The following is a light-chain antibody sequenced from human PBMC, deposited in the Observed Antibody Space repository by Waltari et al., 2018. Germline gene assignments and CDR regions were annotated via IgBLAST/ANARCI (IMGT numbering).Light chain of an antibody. Sequence: QSVLTQPPSASGTPGQRVTISCSGSSSNIGSNFVCWYQHLPGTAPKLLIYRNNPRPSGVPDRFSGSKSGTSASLAISGLRSEDEADYYCAAWDDSLTGRFGGGTKLTVL. CDR3: AAWDDSLTGR. CDR2: RNN. J-gene: IGLJ3*02. CDR1: SSNIGSNF. V-gene: IGLV1-47*01.